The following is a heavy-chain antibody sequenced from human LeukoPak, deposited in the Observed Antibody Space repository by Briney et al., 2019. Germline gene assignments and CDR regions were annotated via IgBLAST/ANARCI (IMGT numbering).Heavy chain of an antibody. CDR3: ASEMVYAADY. V-gene: IGHV1-69*10. D-gene: IGHD2-8*01. CDR2: IIPILGIA. Sequence: ASVKVSCKASGGTFSSYTISWVRQAPGQGLEWMGWIIPILGIANYAQKFQGRVTITADKSTSTAYMELSSLRSEDTAVYYCASEMVYAADYWGQGTLVTVSS. CDR1: GGTFSSYT. J-gene: IGHJ4*02.